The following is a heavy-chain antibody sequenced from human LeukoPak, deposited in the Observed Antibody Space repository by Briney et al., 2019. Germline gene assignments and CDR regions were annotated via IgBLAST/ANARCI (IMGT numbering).Heavy chain of an antibody. Sequence: SETLSLNFAVSGYSISSGYYWGWIRQPPGEGLERIGSIYHSGSTYYNPSLKSRVTISVDTSKNQFSLKLSSVTAADTAVYYCASTGFSSGWYGYWGQGTLVTVSS. J-gene: IGHJ4*02. CDR1: GYSISSGYY. V-gene: IGHV4-38-2*01. CDR3: ASTGFSSGWYGY. D-gene: IGHD6-19*01. CDR2: IYHSGST.